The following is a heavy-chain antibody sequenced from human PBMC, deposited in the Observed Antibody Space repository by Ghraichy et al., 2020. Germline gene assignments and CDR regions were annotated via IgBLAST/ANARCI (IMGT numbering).Heavy chain of an antibody. Sequence: SETLSLTCTVSGGSISSSSYYWGWIRQPPGKGLEWIGSIYYSGSTYYNPSLKSRVTISVDTSKNQFSLKLSSVTAADTAVYYCARRGHDWGAPYYFDYWGQGTLVTVSS. J-gene: IGHJ4*02. CDR1: GGSISSSSYY. V-gene: IGHV4-39*01. D-gene: IGHD7-27*01. CDR2: IYYSGST. CDR3: ARRGHDWGAPYYFDY.